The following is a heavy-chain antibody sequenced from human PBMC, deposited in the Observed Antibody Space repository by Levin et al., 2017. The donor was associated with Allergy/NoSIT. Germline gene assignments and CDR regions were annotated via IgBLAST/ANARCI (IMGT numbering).Heavy chain of an antibody. D-gene: IGHD5-24*01. CDR2: IIPILGIA. J-gene: IGHJ6*02. V-gene: IGHV1-69*02. CDR3: ARGLQSLYYGMDV. Sequence: SVKVSCKASGGTFSSYPISWVRQAPGQGLEWMVRIIPILGIANYAQKFQGRVTITADKSTSTAYMELSSLRSEDTAVYYCARGLQSLYYGMDVWGQGTTVTVSS. CDR1: GGTFSSYP.